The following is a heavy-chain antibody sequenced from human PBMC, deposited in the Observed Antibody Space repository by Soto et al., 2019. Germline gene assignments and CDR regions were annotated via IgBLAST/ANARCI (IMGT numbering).Heavy chain of an antibody. Sequence: ETLCRTCTVSGGSSISSSYYWGWIRQPPGKGLEWIGSIYYSGSTYYNPSLKSRVTISVDTSKNQFSLKLSSVTAADTAVYYCARQGYYGSGSYYKGPNYWGQGTLVTVSS. CDR2: IYYSGST. CDR1: GGSSISSSYY. D-gene: IGHD3-10*01. J-gene: IGHJ4*02. V-gene: IGHV4-39*01. CDR3: ARQGYYGSGSYYKGPNY.